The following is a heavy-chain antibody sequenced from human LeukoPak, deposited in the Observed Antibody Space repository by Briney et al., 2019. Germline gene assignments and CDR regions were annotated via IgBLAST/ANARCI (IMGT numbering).Heavy chain of an antibody. CDR2: INRNSGGE. V-gene: IGHV3-9*01. CDR1: GFTLGNYA. Sequence: ALILACAFPGFTLGNYARASGRQAPGKGLGMDSGINRNSGGESNAASVKDRFTISRANAKNTLHLQLSSLMVADTAVYYCSKGAGYEQESRLEYWGQGALVTVSS. D-gene: IGHD1-1*01. J-gene: IGHJ4*02. CDR3: SKGAGYEQESRLEY.